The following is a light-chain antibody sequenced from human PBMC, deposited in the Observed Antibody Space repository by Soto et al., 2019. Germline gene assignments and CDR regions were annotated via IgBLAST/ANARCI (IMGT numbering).Light chain of an antibody. CDR1: QGISKS. Sequence: DIQMTQSPSAMSASVGDRVTITCRASQGISKSLAWFQRSPGKVPKRLIYAASTLQSGVPSRFSGSGSGTDFTLTITSLQPEDFATYYCLQHTNYPYTFGQGTKLEIK. CDR2: AAS. J-gene: IGKJ2*01. CDR3: LQHTNYPYT. V-gene: IGKV1-17*03.